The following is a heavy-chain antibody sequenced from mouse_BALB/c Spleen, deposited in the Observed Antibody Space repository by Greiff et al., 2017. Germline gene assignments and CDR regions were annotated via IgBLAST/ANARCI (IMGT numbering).Heavy chain of an antibody. V-gene: IGHV5-12-1*01. D-gene: IGHD2-4*01. CDR2: ISSGGGST. Sequence: EVKVVESGGGLVKPGGSLKLSCAASGFAFSSYDMSWVRQTPEKRLEWVAYISSGGGSTYYPDTVKGRFTISRDNAKNTLYLQMSSLKSEDTAMYYCARHGGLRLAWFAYWGQGTLVTVSA. J-gene: IGHJ3*01. CDR3: ARHGGLRLAWFAY. CDR1: GFAFSSYD.